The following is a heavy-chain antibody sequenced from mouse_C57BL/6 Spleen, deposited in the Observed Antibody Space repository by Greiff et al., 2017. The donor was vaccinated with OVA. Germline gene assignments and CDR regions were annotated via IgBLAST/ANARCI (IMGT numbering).Heavy chain of an antibody. CDR2: ISSGSSTI. CDR3: ARPGNYPYAMDY. D-gene: IGHD2-1*01. V-gene: IGHV5-17*01. J-gene: IGHJ4*01. CDR1: GFTFSDYG. Sequence: EVQLQESGGGLVKPGGSLKLSCAASGFTFSDYGMHWVRQAPEKGLEWVAYISSGSSTIYYADTVKGRFTISRDNAKNTLFLQMTSLRSEDTAMYYCARPGNYPYAMDYWGQGTSVTVSS.